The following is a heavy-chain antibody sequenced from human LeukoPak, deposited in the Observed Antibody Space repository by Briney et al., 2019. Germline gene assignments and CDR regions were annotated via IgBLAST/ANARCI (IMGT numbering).Heavy chain of an antibody. CDR1: GGSITNLDYY. V-gene: IGHV4-61*02. CDR2: IYTSGGT. J-gene: IGHJ3*02. Sequence: SETLSLTCTVSGGSITNLDYYWTWIRQPAGTRLEWIGRIYTSGGTNYNPSLKSRVTMSVDRSKDEISLHLASLTAADTALYYCAGRGSSSGTFDIWGPGTFVTVSS. CDR3: AGRGSSSGTFDI. D-gene: IGHD3-10*01.